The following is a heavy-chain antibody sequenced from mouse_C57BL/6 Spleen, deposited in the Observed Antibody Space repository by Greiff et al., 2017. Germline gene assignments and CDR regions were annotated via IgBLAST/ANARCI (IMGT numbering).Heavy chain of an antibody. D-gene: IGHD4-1*02. CDR1: GYTFTSYW. J-gene: IGHJ2*01. Sequence: QVQLQQPGAELVMPGASVKLSCKASGYTFTSYWMHWVKQRPGQGLEWIGEIGPSDSYTNYNQKFKGKSTLTVDKSSSTAYMQLSSLTSEDSAVYYCTKRQLGRGYFDYWGQGTTLTVSS. CDR3: TKRQLGRGYFDY. CDR2: IGPSDSYT. V-gene: IGHV1-69*01.